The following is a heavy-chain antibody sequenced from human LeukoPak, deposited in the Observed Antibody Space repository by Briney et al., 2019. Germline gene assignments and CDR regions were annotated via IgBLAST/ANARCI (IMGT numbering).Heavy chain of an antibody. Sequence: SETLSLTCTVSGGSIRSSYYYWGWLRQPPGKGLEWIGSIYDSGSTYYNPSLKSRVTISVDTSKNQFSLKLNSVTAADTAVYYCARPSGYCSSTSCYYYYYGMDVWGQGTTVTVSS. CDR1: GGSIRSSYYY. CDR3: ARPSGYCSSTSCYYYYYGMDV. CDR2: IYDSGST. V-gene: IGHV4-39*01. J-gene: IGHJ6*02. D-gene: IGHD2-2*03.